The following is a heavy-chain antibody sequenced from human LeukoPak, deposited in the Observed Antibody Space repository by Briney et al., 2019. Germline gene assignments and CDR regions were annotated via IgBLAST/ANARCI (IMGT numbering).Heavy chain of an antibody. D-gene: IGHD4-17*01. J-gene: IGHJ4*02. V-gene: IGHV3-30*02. CDR1: GFTFSTQG. CDR2: IQNDGSDK. CDR3: ARDALRRNYFDY. Sequence: PGGSLRLSCAASGFTFSTQGIHWVRQAPGKGLEWVAFIQNDGSDKRYADSVKGRFTTSRDNSKNTVYLQMNSLRAEDTAVYYCARDALRRNYFDYWGQGTLVTVSS.